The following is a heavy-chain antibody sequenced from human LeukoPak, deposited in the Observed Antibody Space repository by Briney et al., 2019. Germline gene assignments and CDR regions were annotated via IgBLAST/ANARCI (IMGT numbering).Heavy chain of an antibody. V-gene: IGHV4-4*09. J-gene: IGHJ6*03. CDR2: MYTSGSD. D-gene: IGHD2-8*01. CDR3: AGSSYCTNGVCYGPNYYYYYMDV. Sequence: SETLSLTCTVSGGSISSYCWSWVRQPPGKGLEWVGYMYTSGSDNYNPSPKSRVTISVDASKNQFSLKLSSVTAAHTVVYYCAGSSYCTNGVCYGPNYYYYYMDVWGKGTTVTVSS. CDR1: GGSISSYC.